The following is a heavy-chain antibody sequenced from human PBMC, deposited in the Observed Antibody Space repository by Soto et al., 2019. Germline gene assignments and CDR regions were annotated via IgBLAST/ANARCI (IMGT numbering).Heavy chain of an antibody. V-gene: IGHV3-21*01. CDR1: GFTFSSYS. J-gene: IGHJ3*02. Sequence: GGSLRLSCAASGFTFSSYSMNWVRQAPGKGLEWVSSISSSSSYIYYADSVKGRFTISRDNAKNSLYLQMNSLRAEDTAVYYCARDTPAAPDYVDAFDIWGQGTMVTVSS. D-gene: IGHD4-17*01. CDR3: ARDTPAAPDYVDAFDI. CDR2: ISSSSSYI.